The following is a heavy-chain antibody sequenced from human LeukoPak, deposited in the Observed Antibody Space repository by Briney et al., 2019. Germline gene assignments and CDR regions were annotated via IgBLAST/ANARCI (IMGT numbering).Heavy chain of an antibody. D-gene: IGHD6-19*01. CDR1: GYTFTGYY. Sequence: GASVKVSCKASGYTFTGYYMHWVRQAPGQGLEWMGWINPNSGGTNYAQKFQGRVTMTRDTSISTAYMELSRLRSDDTAVYYCARDDPVAGNWFDPWGQGTLVTVSS. V-gene: IGHV1-2*02. J-gene: IGHJ5*02. CDR2: INPNSGGT. CDR3: ARDDPVAGNWFDP.